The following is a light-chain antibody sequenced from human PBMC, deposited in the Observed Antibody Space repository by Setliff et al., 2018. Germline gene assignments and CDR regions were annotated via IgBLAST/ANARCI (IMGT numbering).Light chain of an antibody. CDR2: DVT. J-gene: IGLJ1*01. Sequence: QSALTQPASVSGSPGQSITISCTGTKSDVGGYNYVSWYQQVPGKAPKLMIFDVTSRPSGVSNRFSGSKSGNTASLTISGLQAEDEADYYCSSYAGNYIYVFGTGTKVTVL. CDR3: SSYAGNYIYV. V-gene: IGLV2-14*03. CDR1: KSDVGGYNY.